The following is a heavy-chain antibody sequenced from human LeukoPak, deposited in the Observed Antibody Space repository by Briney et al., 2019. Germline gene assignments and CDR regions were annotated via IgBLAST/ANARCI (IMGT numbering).Heavy chain of an antibody. CDR2: INHSGST. CDR1: GGSFSGYY. Sequence: SETLSLTCAVYGGSFSGYYWSWIRQPPGKGLEWIGEINHSGSTNYNPSLKSRVTISVDTSKNQFSLKLSSVTAADTAVYYCARRYCSSTSCYMRGGTNWFDPWGQGTLVTVSS. J-gene: IGHJ5*02. D-gene: IGHD2-2*02. V-gene: IGHV4-34*01. CDR3: ARRYCSSTSCYMRGGTNWFDP.